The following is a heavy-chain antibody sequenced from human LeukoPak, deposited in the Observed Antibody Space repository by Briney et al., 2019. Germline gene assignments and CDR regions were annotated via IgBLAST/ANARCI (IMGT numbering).Heavy chain of an antibody. V-gene: IGHV3-23*01. Sequence: GGSLRLSCAASGFTFSSYGMSWVRQAPGKGLEWVSAISGSGGSTYYADSVKGRFTISRDNSKNTLYLQMNSLRAEDTAVYYCAKYGITMIVVAGPGAAFDIWGQGTMVTVSS. CDR2: ISGSGGST. J-gene: IGHJ3*02. CDR3: AKYGITMIVVAGPGAAFDI. CDR1: GFTFSSYG. D-gene: IGHD3-22*01.